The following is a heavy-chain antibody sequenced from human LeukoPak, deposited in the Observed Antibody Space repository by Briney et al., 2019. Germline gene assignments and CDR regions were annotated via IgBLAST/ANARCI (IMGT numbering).Heavy chain of an antibody. D-gene: IGHD3-22*01. Sequence: GGSLRLSCAASGFTFSSYWMHWVRQAPGKGLVWVSRINSDGSSTSYADSVKGRLTISRANAKNTLYLQMNSLRAEDTAVYYCARAGGNSSGYYYWGQGTLVTVSS. J-gene: IGHJ4*02. CDR1: GFTFSSYW. CDR3: ARAGGNSSGYYY. V-gene: IGHV3-74*01. CDR2: INSDGSST.